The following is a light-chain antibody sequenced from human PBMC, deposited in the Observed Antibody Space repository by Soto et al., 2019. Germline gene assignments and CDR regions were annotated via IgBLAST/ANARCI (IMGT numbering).Light chain of an antibody. V-gene: IGKV1-5*03. Sequence: DIQMTQSPSTLSASVGDRVTISCRASQSISTWLAWYQQKPGKAPKLLISKTSSLESGVPSRFSGSASGTEFTLTISSLQSDDFATYYCQQSRTFGQGTKVEIK. CDR1: QSISTW. CDR2: KTS. J-gene: IGKJ1*01. CDR3: QQSRT.